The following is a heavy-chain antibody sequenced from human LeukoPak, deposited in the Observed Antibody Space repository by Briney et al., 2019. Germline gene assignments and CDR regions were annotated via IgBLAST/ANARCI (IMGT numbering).Heavy chain of an antibody. V-gene: IGHV4-30-2*01. CDR3: ARVTAGITIFGVVIEGFDY. Sequence: PSQTLSLTCTVSGGSISSGGYHWSWIRQPPGKGLEWIGYIYHSGSTYYNPSLKSRVTISVDRSKNQFSLKLSSVTAADTAVYYCARVTAGITIFGVVIEGFDYWGQGTLVTVSS. D-gene: IGHD3-3*01. CDR2: IYHSGST. J-gene: IGHJ4*02. CDR1: GGSISSGGYH.